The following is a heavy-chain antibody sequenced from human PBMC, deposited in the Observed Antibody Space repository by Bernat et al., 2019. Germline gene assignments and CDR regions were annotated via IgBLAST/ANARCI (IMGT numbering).Heavy chain of an antibody. CDR3: VRGISGSFDC. D-gene: IGHD3-10*01. Sequence: EVQLVESGGGLVKPGGSLRLSCVASRFTFSSYDMSWVRQAPGKGLEWVSSNSSSDYDYYYADPVKGRFTITRDKAARSLYLEMNSLGDENTAMYYCVRGISGSFDCWGQGTLVTLSS. J-gene: IGHJ4*02. V-gene: IGHV3-21*01. CDR1: RFTFSSYD. CDR2: NSSSDYDY.